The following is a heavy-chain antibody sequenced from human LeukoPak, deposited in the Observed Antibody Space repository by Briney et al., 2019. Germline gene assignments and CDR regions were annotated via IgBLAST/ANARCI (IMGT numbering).Heavy chain of an antibody. D-gene: IGHD3-22*01. V-gene: IGHV1-69*05. CDR2: IIPIFGTA. CDR1: GGTFSSYV. CDR3: ARDNPVDSSGYNHYYYYMDV. Sequence: PSVKVSCKASGGTFSSYVISWVRQAPGQGLEWMGGIIPIFGTARYAQKFQGRVTITTDESTTIAYVELSSLRSEDTAVYYCARDNPVDSSGYNHYYYYMDVWGKGTTVTVSS. J-gene: IGHJ6*03.